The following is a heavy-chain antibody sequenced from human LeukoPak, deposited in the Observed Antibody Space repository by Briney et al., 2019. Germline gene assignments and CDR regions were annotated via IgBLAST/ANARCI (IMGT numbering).Heavy chain of an antibody. V-gene: IGHV3-33*01. CDR1: GSTFSSYG. CDR2: IWYDGSNK. Sequence: GGSLRLSCAASGSTFSSYGMHWVRQAPGKGLEWVAVIWYDGSNKNYADSVKGRFTISRDNSKNTLYLQMNSLRAEETAVYYCARDTVLDYWGQGTLVTVSS. J-gene: IGHJ4*02. CDR3: ARDTVLDY. D-gene: IGHD4-17*01.